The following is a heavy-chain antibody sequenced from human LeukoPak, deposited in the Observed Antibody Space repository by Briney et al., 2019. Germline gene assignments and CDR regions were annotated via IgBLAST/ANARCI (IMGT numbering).Heavy chain of an antibody. CDR3: ASRVFDY. CDR2: IKQDGSEK. Sequence: GGSLRLSCAASGFTFSRYWMSSVRQAPGKGLEWVANIKQDGSEKNYVDSAKGRFTISRDNTKNSLYLQMSSLRAEDTAVYYCASRVFDYWGQGTLVTVSS. J-gene: IGHJ4*02. V-gene: IGHV3-7*01. D-gene: IGHD5-24*01. CDR1: GFTFSRYW.